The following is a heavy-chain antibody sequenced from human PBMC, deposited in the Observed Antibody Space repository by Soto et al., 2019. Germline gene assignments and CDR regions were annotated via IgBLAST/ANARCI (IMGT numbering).Heavy chain of an antibody. Sequence: PGGSLRLSCAASGFTFSSYGMHWVRQAPGKGLEWVSYISSSSSTIYYADSVKGRFTISRDNAKNSLYLQMNSLRDEDTAVYYCAREMYYYDSSGWAYWGQGTLVTVSS. CDR1: GFTFSSYG. D-gene: IGHD3-22*01. CDR3: AREMYYYDSSGWAY. CDR2: ISSSSSTI. J-gene: IGHJ4*02. V-gene: IGHV3-48*02.